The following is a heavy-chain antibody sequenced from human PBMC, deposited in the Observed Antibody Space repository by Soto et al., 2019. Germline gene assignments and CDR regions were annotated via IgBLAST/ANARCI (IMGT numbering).Heavy chain of an antibody. V-gene: IGHV1-8*01. CDR1: GYTFTSYD. Sequence: ASVKVSCEASGYTFTSYDINWVRQATGQGLEWMGWMNPNSGNTGYAQEFQGRVTMTRNTSISTAYMELSSLRSEDTAVYYCARGSRKLARHYYYYYMDVWGKGTTVTVSS. CDR3: ARGSRKLARHYYYYYMDV. CDR2: MNPNSGNT. J-gene: IGHJ6*03. D-gene: IGHD6-6*01.